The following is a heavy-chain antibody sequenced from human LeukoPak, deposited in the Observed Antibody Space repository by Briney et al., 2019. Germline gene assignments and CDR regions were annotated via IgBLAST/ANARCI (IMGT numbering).Heavy chain of an antibody. Sequence: SETLSLTCAVYGGSFSGYYWSWIRQTPGKGLEWIGEINQSGSTNYNPSLKSRVTISVDTSKNQFSLKLSSVTAADTAVYYCARHPPPLEYSSSSFDYYYGMDVWGQGTTVTVSS. D-gene: IGHD6-6*01. V-gene: IGHV4-34*01. CDR1: GGSFSGYY. CDR3: ARHPPPLEYSSSSFDYYYGMDV. CDR2: INQSGST. J-gene: IGHJ6*02.